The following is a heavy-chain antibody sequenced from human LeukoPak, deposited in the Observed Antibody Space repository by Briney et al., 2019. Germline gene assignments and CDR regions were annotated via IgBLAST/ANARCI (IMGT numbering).Heavy chain of an antibody. D-gene: IGHD5-24*01. CDR3: ARDRWLQVDY. CDR1: GYSISSGYY. Sequence: SETLSLTCAVSGYSISSGYYWGWIRQPPGKGLEWIGSIYHSGSTYYNPSLKSRVTISVDTSKNQLSLKLSSVTAADTAVYYCARDRWLQVDYWGQGTLVTVSS. J-gene: IGHJ4*02. V-gene: IGHV4-38-2*02. CDR2: IYHSGST.